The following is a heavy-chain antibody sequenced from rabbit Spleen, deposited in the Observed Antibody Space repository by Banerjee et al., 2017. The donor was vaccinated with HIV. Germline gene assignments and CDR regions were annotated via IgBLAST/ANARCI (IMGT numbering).Heavy chain of an antibody. CDR2: INIVTGKS. Sequence: EQLGESGGGLVKPEGSLTLTCKASGVSLNDKDVMCWVRQAPGKGLEWIACINIVTGKSVYASWAEGRFIMSRTSSTTVTLQMTSLTAADTATYFCARDLVAVIGWNFNLWGPGTLVTVS. V-gene: IGHV1S45*01. J-gene: IGHJ4*01. D-gene: IGHD1-1*01. CDR1: GVSLNDKDV. CDR3: ARDLVAVIGWNFNL.